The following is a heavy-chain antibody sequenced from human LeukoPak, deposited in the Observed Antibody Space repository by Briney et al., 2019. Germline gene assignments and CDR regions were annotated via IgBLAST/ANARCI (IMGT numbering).Heavy chain of an antibody. V-gene: IGHV3-21*01. D-gene: IGHD3-3*01. CDR1: GFTLSSYS. CDR2: ISSSSSNI. Sequence: PGGSLRLSCAASGFTLSSYSMNWLRQAPGKGLEWVSSISSSSSNIYYADSVKGRFTISRDNAKNSLHLQMSSLRAEDTAVYYCARLLYNFGAYMDVWGKGTTVTVSS. CDR3: ARLLYNFGAYMDV. J-gene: IGHJ6*03.